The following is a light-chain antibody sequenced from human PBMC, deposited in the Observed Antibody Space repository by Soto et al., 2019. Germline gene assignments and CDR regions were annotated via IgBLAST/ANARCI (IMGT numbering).Light chain of an antibody. CDR1: QSVSSN. V-gene: IGKV3D-15*01. Sequence: EIVMTQSPATLSVSPGERATLSCRASQSVSSNLAWYQQKPGQAPRLLIYGASIRATGIPARFSGSGSGTEFTLTISSLQYEDFAVYYCQQYNKWPGTFGQGTRLEIK. CDR2: GAS. CDR3: QQYNKWPGT. J-gene: IGKJ5*01.